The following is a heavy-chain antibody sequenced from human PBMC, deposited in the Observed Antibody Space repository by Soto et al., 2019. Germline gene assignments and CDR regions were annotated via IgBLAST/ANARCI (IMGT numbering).Heavy chain of an antibody. CDR3: ASSFVSTEYDIRGTVPVSAFLRNRSSDL. D-gene: IGHD2-2*01. Sequence: GKGLEWIGEIYHSGSTNYNPSLKSRVTISVDKSKNQFSLKLSSVTAADTAVYYCASSFVSTEYDIRGTVPVSAFLRNRSSDL. V-gene: IGHV4-4*02. J-gene: IGHJ2*01. CDR2: IYHSGST.